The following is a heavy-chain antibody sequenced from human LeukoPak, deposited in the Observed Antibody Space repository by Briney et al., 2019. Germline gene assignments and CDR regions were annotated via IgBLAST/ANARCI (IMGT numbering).Heavy chain of an antibody. CDR2: IYYSGST. J-gene: IGHJ5*02. CDR3: RGYSSSWYTYNWFDP. Sequence: SETLSLTCTVSGGSISSYYWSWIRQPPGKGLEWIGYIYYSGSTNYNPSLKSRVTISVDTSKNQFSLKLSSVTAADTAVYYCRGYSSSWYTYNWFDPWGQGTLVTVSS. D-gene: IGHD6-13*01. V-gene: IGHV4-59*01. CDR1: GGSISSYY.